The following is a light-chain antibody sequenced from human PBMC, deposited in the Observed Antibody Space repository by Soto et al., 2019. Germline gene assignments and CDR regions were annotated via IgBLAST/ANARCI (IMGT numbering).Light chain of an antibody. Sequence: DVVVTQSPLSLPVTLGQPASISCRSSQSLIHSDGNTYLHWFPQRPGQSPRRLIYHVYTRDSGVPDRFSCSGSGTDLTLEISRVEAEDVGVYYCMQGRHWPYTFGPGITVDIK. V-gene: IGKV2-30*02. CDR3: MQGRHWPYT. J-gene: IGKJ3*01. CDR1: QSLIHSDGNTY. CDR2: HVY.